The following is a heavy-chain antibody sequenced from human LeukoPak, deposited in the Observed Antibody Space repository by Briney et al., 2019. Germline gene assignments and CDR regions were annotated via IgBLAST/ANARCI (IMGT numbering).Heavy chain of an antibody. CDR3: AKNFAPGNAFYDF. J-gene: IGHJ4*02. Sequence: GGSLRLSCAASGFSFSTYAMTWVRQAPGRGLEWVSAIDWTGHYIFYPDSVQGRLTTSRDNSRATFFLQMNSLTAEGSAVYYCAKNFAPGNAFYDFWGQGVLVTVSS. CDR1: GFSFSTYA. V-gene: IGHV3-23*01. CDR2: IDWTGHYI. D-gene: IGHD1-1*01.